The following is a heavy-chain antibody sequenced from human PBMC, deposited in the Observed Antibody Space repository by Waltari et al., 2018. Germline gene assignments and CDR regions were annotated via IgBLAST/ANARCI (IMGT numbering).Heavy chain of an antibody. D-gene: IGHD6-19*01. J-gene: IGHJ4*02. CDR1: GYSISSGYY. V-gene: IGHV4-38-2*02. CDR3: AREGIAVAGTREYFDY. CDR2: IYHSGST. Sequence: QVQLQESGPGLVKPSETLSLTCAVSGYSISSGYYWGWIRQPPEKGLEWIGSIYHSGSTYYNPSLKSRVTIAVDTSKNQFSLKLSSVTAADTAVYYCAREGIAVAGTREYFDYWGQGTLVTVSS.